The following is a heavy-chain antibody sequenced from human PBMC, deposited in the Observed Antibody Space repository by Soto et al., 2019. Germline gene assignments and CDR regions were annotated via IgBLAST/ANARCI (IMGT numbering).Heavy chain of an antibody. CDR3: ATTPLGYCSGGGCDWAAPMDV. V-gene: IGHV1-24*01. Sequence: ASVKVSCKVSGYTLTELSMHWVRQAPGKGLEWMGGFDPEDGETIYAQKFQGRVTMTEDTSTDTAYMELSSLRSEETAVYYCATTPLGYCSGGGCDWAAPMDVWGQGTTVTVSS. CDR1: GYTLTELS. D-gene: IGHD2-15*01. J-gene: IGHJ6*02. CDR2: FDPEDGET.